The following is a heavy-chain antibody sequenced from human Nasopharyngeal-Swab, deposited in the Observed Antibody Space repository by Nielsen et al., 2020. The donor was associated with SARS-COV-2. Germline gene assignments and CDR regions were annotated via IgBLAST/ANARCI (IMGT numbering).Heavy chain of an antibody. CDR1: GYVFNYYY. V-gene: IGHV1-46*02. D-gene: IGHD2-8*02. J-gene: IGHJ4*02. CDR2: INPGGGNA. CDR3: ARESPPFEDCTDTSCHSGPWDS. Sequence: RVSCTASGYVFNYYYVHWARQAPGHGPEWMGIINPGGGNATYSQSFQGRITMTSDTSTNTVFMELFSLRSEDTAVYYCARESPPFEDCTDTSCHSGPWDSWGQGTLVTVSS.